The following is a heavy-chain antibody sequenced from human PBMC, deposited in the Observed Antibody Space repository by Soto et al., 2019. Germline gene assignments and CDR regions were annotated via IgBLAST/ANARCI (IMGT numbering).Heavy chain of an antibody. D-gene: IGHD5-12*01. CDR3: AKDKGYSGYDLTYGMDV. CDR1: GFTFDDYA. Sequence: SLRLSCAASGFTFDDYAMHWVRQAPGKGLEWVSGISWNSGSIGYADSVKGRFTISRDNAKNSLYLQMNSLRAEDTALYYCAKDKGYSGYDLTYGMDVWGQGTTVTVS. J-gene: IGHJ6*02. V-gene: IGHV3-9*01. CDR2: ISWNSGSI.